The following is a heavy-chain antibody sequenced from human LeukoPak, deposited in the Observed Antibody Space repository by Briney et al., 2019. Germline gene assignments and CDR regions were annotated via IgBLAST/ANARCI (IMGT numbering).Heavy chain of an antibody. CDR2: ISTSSSYI. V-gene: IGHV3-21*01. D-gene: IGHD6-13*01. CDR1: GFTFSRNS. CDR3: ARESKAAAGDY. Sequence: GGSLRLSCAASGFTFSRNSMNWVRQAPGKGLEWVSSISTSSSYIYYADSVKGRFTISRDNSKNTLYLQMNSLRAEDTAVYYCARESKAAAGDYWGQGTLVTVSS. J-gene: IGHJ4*02.